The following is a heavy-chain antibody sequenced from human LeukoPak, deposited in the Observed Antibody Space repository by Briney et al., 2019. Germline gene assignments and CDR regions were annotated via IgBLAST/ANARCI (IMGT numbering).Heavy chain of an antibody. D-gene: IGHD3-10*01. CDR3: ARVNGSGSRKTHLDY. V-gene: IGHV3-21*01. Sequence: PGGSLRLSCAASGFTFSSYSMNWVRQAPGKGLEWVSSISSSSSYIYYADSVKSRFTISRDNAKNSLYLQMNSLRAEDTAVYYCARVNGSGSRKTHLDYWGQGTLVTVSS. CDR1: GFTFSSYS. J-gene: IGHJ4*02. CDR2: ISSSSSYI.